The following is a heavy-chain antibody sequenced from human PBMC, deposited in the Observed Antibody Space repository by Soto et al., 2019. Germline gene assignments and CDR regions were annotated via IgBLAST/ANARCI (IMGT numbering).Heavy chain of an antibody. D-gene: IGHD5-12*01. V-gene: IGHV5-51*01. CDR2: IYPGDSDT. J-gene: IGHJ6*02. CDR3: ARQMATMGYYYYGMDV. Sequence: GESLKISCKGSGYSFTSYWIGWVRQMPGKGLEWMGIIYPGDSDTRYSPSFQGQVTISADKSISTAYLQWSSLKAPDTAMYYCARQMATMGYYYYGMDVWGQGTTVTVSS. CDR1: GYSFTSYW.